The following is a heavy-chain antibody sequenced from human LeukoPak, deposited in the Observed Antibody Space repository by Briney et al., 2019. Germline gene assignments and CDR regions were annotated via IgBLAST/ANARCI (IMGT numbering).Heavy chain of an antibody. CDR1: GGSISSYY. D-gene: IGHD3-9*01. CDR2: IYYSGST. J-gene: IGHJ4*02. V-gene: IGHV4-59*12. Sequence: SETLSLTCTVSGGSISSYYWSWIRQPPGKGLEWIGYIYYSGSTNYNPSLKSRVTISVDTSKNQFSLKLSSVTAADTAVYYCASRLVYYFDYWGQGTLVTVSS. CDR3: ASRLVYYFDY.